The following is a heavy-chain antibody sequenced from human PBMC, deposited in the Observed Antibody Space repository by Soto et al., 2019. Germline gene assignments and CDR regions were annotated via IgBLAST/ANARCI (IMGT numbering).Heavy chain of an antibody. J-gene: IGHJ4*02. V-gene: IGHV3-48*01. D-gene: IGHD3-10*01. CDR3: ATYQYASGEGFEY. CDR1: GFSFSSYN. CDR2: ISDSANNI. Sequence: EMQLVESGGGLVQPGGSLRLSCAASGFSFSSYNMNWVRQAPGKGLEWLSYISDSANNIYYADSVRGRFTISRDNAKNSPDLQMNSLRAEDTAGYYCATYQYASGEGFEYWGQGTLVAVSS.